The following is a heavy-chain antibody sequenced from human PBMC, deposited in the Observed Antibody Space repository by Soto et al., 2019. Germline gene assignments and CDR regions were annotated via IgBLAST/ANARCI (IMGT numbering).Heavy chain of an antibody. CDR2: ISSGSSNI. J-gene: IGHJ4*02. CDR3: AMVTVVAGTFDF. D-gene: IGHD2-15*01. V-gene: IGHV3-21*01. Sequence: EVQLVESGGGLVKPGGSLTLSCAASGFAFRSYNMNWVRQPPGKGLEWVASISSGSSNIYYADSVKGRFTISRDNAKDSLYLQMDSLRAEDSAVYYCAMVTVVAGTFDFWGQGTLLHVSS. CDR1: GFAFRSYN.